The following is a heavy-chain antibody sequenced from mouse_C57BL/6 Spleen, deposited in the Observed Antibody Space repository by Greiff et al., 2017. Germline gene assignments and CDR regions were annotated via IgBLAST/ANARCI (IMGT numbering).Heavy chain of an antibody. CDR3: ARVSYWYFDV. Sequence: DVMLVESGGGLVQPGGSLSLSCAASGFTFTDYYMSWVRQPPGKALEWLGFIRNKANGYTTEYSASVKGRFTISRDNSQSILYLQMNALRAEDSATYYCARVSYWYFDVWGTGTTVTVSS. CDR2: IRNKANGYTT. V-gene: IGHV7-3*01. J-gene: IGHJ1*03. CDR1: GFTFTDYY.